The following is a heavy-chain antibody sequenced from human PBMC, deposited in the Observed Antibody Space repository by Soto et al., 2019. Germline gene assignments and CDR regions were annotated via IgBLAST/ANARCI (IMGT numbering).Heavy chain of an antibody. J-gene: IGHJ2*01. Sequence: EVHLVESGGGLVQPGGSLRLSCAASGFTFSLYPMHWVRQAPGKGFDYVSAISSNGGSTYYANSVKGRFTISRDNSKNTLYLQMGSLRAEDMAVYYCAREVGSYDLWGRGTPVTVSS. V-gene: IGHV3-64*01. CDR2: ISSNGGST. D-gene: IGHD3-10*01. CDR1: GFTFSLYP. CDR3: AREVGSYDL.